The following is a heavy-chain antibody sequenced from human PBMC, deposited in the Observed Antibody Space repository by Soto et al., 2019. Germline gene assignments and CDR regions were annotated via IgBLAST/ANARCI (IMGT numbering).Heavy chain of an antibody. CDR3: AKDPPSPWTANWVDP. CDR2: ISSSGDSR. V-gene: IGHV3-23*01. J-gene: IGHJ5*02. D-gene: IGHD5-12*01. CDR1: GFNFNTFA. Sequence: EEQVSESGGGLVQSGGSLRLSCAASGFNFNTFAMSWIRQAPGKGLEWVSHISSSGDSRDYPDSVRGRFTISRDNSKNVLFLQMNSLRADDTATYYCAKDPPSPWTANWVDPWGKGTLVTVSS.